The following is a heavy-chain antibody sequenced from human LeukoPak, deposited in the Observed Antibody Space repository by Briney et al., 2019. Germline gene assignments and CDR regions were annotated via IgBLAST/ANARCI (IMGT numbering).Heavy chain of an antibody. J-gene: IGHJ4*02. Sequence: GGSLRLSCVVSGFTFTNYGMHWVRQAPGKGLDWVASIAYDGSNENYAESVKGRFTISRDNSKNTLFLQLNSLRAEDTAVYYCARPSGSVTIFGVVAYFDYWGQGSLVTVSS. CDR1: GFTFTNYG. CDR3: ARPSGSVTIFGVVAYFDY. D-gene: IGHD3-3*01. CDR2: IAYDGSNE. V-gene: IGHV3-30*04.